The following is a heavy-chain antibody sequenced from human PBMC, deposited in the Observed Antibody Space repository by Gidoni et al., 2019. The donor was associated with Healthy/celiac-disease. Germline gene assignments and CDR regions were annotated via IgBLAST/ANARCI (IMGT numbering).Heavy chain of an antibody. Sequence: EVQLVASGGGLVKPGGSLRLSCAASGCTFSSDTMNWVRQAPGKGLEWVSSFSNSSSYIFYADSVKGRFTISRDNAKNSLYLQMNSLRVEDTAVYYCARDGISGDDYDYWGQGTLVTVSS. CDR2: FSNSSSYI. D-gene: IGHD4-17*01. CDR3: ARDGISGDDYDY. CDR1: GCTFSSDT. J-gene: IGHJ4*02. V-gene: IGHV3-21*01.